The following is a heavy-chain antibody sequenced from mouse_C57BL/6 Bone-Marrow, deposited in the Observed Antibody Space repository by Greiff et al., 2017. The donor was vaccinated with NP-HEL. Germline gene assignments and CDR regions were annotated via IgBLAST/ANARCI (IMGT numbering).Heavy chain of an antibody. Sequence: EVKLVESGADLVKPGGSLKLSCAASGFTFSSYCMSWVRQTPDKRLEWVATISSGGSYTYYPDSVKGRFTISRDKAKNTLYLQMSSLKSEDTAMYYCASHYYGSSLDDWGQGSTLTVAS. CDR3: ASHYYGSSLDD. V-gene: IGHV5-6*01. CDR1: GFTFSSYC. CDR2: ISSGGSYT. D-gene: IGHD1-1*01. J-gene: IGHJ2*01.